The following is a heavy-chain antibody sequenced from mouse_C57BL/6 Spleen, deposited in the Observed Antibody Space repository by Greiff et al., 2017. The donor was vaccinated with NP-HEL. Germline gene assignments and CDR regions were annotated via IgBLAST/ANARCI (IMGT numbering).Heavy chain of an antibody. CDR1: GFSLTSYG. V-gene: IGHV2-5*01. CDR2: IWRGGST. J-gene: IGHJ4*01. D-gene: IGHD1-1*01. CDR3: AKNHGSSPGAMDY. Sequence: QVQLQQSGPGLVQPSQSLSITCTVSGFSLTSYGVPWVRQSPGKGLEWLGVIWRGGSTDYNAAFMSRLSITKDNSKSQVFFKMNSLQADDTAIYYCAKNHGSSPGAMDYWGQGTSVTVSS.